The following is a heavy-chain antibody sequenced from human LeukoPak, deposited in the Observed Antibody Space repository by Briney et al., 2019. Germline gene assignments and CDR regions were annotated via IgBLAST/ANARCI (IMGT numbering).Heavy chain of an antibody. CDR1: GYTFTGYY. J-gene: IGHJ4*02. V-gene: IGHV1-2*06. D-gene: IGHD2-15*01. Sequence: ASVKVSCKASGYTFTGYYMHWVRQAPGQGLEWMGRINPNSGGTNYAQKFQGRVTMTRDTSISTAYMELSRLRSDDTAVYYCVRRYCSGGSCYFRYFDYWGQGTLVTVSS. CDR3: VRRYCSGGSCYFRYFDY. CDR2: INPNSGGT.